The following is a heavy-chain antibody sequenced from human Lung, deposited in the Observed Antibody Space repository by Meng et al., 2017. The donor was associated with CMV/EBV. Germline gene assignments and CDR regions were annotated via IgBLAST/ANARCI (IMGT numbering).Heavy chain of an antibody. CDR2: TYYRSKWYH. CDR1: GDIVSSNSAA. Sequence: QGHLQQPGPRPVKPSQTLALTCAISGDIVSSNSAAWHWIRQSPSRGLEWLGRTYYRSKWYHEYAVSVKSRITISPDTPKNQFSLQLNSMTPEDTAVYYCARGINGGCGDWGQGTLVTVSS. J-gene: IGHJ4*02. V-gene: IGHV6-1*01. CDR3: ARGINGGCGD. D-gene: IGHD4-23*01.